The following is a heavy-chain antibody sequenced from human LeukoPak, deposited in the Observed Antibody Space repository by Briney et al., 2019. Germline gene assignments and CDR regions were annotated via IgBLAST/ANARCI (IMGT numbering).Heavy chain of an antibody. V-gene: IGHV1-18*01. CDR3: ARQYYGGNSVPWDY. CDR2: ISGYNGNT. CDR1: GYTFTTYG. Sequence: ASVKVSCKASGYTFTTYGISWVRQAPGQGLEWMGWISGYNGNTKYAQNLQGRVTMTTDTSTSTAYMELRSLRSDDTAVYYCARQYYGGNSVPWDYWGQGTLVTVSS. J-gene: IGHJ4*02. D-gene: IGHD4-23*01.